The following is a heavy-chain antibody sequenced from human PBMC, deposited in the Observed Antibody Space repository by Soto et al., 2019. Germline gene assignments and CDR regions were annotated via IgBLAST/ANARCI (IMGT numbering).Heavy chain of an antibody. CDR2: ISHSGST. J-gene: IGHJ4*02. CDR1: GYSISSGYY. Sequence: LSLTCAVSGYSISSGYYWGWIRQPPGKGLEWIESISHSGSTYYSPSLKSRVTISLDTSKNQFSLNLRSVTAADTAVYYCARGPEMRFDYWGQGILVTVSS. V-gene: IGHV4-38-2*01. CDR3: ARGPEMRFDY.